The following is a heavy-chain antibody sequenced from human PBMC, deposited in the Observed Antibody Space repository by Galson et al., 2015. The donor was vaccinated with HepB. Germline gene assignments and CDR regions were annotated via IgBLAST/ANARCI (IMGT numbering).Heavy chain of an antibody. CDR2: ISAYNGNT. D-gene: IGHD3-10*01. Sequence: SVKVSCKASGGTFSSYTISWVRQAPGQGLEWMGWISAYNGNTNYAQKLQGRVTMTTDTSTSTAYMELRSLRSDDTAVYYCARERGKRFDPWGQGTLVTVSS. J-gene: IGHJ5*02. CDR3: ARERGKRFDP. CDR1: GGTFSSYT. V-gene: IGHV1-18*01.